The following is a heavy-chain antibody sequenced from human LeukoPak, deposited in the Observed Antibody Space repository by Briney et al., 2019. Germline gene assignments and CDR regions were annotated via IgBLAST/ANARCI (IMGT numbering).Heavy chain of an antibody. D-gene: IGHD6-19*01. CDR2: IYYSGST. J-gene: IGHJ4*02. Sequence: SETLSLTCTVSGGSISSYYWRWIRQPPGKGLEWIGYIYYSGSTNYNPSLKSRVTISVDTSKNQFSLKLSSVTAADTAVYYCARVASWYSSGWYVGSLDYWGQGTLVTVSS. V-gene: IGHV4-59*01. CDR1: GGSISSYY. CDR3: ARVASWYSSGWYVGSLDY.